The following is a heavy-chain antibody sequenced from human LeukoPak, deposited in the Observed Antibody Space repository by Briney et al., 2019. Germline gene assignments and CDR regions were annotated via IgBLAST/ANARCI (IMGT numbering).Heavy chain of an antibody. CDR3: ARGRYYYGSGDTPDY. CDR2: IYYSGST. CDR1: GGSISSGGYY. V-gene: IGHV4-31*03. Sequence: SETLSLTCTVSGGSISSGGYYWSWIRQHPGKGLEWIGYIYYSGSTYYNPSLKSRVTISVDTSKNQFSLKLSSVTAVDTAVYYCARGRYYYGSGDTPDYWGQGTLVTVSS. D-gene: IGHD3-10*01. J-gene: IGHJ4*02.